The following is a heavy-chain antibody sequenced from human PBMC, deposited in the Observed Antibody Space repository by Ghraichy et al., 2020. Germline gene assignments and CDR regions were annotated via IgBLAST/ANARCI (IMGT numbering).Heavy chain of an antibody. J-gene: IGHJ4*02. Sequence: GESLNISCKASGYSFFDYWIGWVRQMPGKGLEWMAIIYPGDSETRYSPSFQGHVTISADKSISTAYLQWSSLKASDTAMYYCARQMGSADYWGQGTLVTVSS. D-gene: IGHD1-26*01. CDR1: GYSFFDYW. V-gene: IGHV5-51*01. CDR2: IYPGDSET. CDR3: ARQMGSADY.